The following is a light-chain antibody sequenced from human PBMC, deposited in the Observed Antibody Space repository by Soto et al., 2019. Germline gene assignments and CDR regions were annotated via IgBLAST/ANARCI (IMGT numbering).Light chain of an antibody. Sequence: DIQMTQSPSSLSACVRDRVGITCRPSQSISSYLNWYQQKPGKAPKLLIYAASSFQSGVPSRFSGSGSGTDFTLTISSLQTEAFATYSCKQSYSTPLTFGGGTKVDIK. CDR1: QSISSY. CDR2: AAS. CDR3: KQSYSTPLT. V-gene: IGKV1-39*01. J-gene: IGKJ4*01.